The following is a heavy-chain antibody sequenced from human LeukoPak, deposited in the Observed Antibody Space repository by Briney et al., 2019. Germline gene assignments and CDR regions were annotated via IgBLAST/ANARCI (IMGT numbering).Heavy chain of an antibody. CDR2: ISYDGSNK. V-gene: IGHV3-30*18. CDR3: AKDNSGYLDY. D-gene: IGHD2-15*01. Sequence: PGGSLRLSCAASGFSFRTYGMHWVRQAPGKGLEWVAVISYDGSNKYYADSVKGRFTISRDNSKNTLYLQMNSLRAEDTAVYYCAKDNSGYLDYWGQGTLVTVSS. J-gene: IGHJ4*02. CDR1: GFSFRTYG.